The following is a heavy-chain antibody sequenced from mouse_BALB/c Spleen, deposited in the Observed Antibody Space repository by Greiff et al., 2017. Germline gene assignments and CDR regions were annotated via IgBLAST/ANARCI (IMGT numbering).Heavy chain of an antibody. CDR2: IWGGGST. CDR1: GFSLTGYG. CDR3: ARLILRGAMDY. V-gene: IGHV2-6-7*01. D-gene: IGHD1-1*01. Sequence: QVQLKQSGPGLVAPSQSLSITCTVSGFSLTGYGVNWVRQPPGKGLEWLGMIWGGGSTDYNSALKSRLSISKDNSKSQVFLKMNSLQTDDTARYYCARLILRGAMDYWGQGTSVTVSS. J-gene: IGHJ4*01.